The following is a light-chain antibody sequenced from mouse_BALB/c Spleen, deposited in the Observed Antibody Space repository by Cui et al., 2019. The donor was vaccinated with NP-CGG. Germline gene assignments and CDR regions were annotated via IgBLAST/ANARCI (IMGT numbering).Light chain of an antibody. Sequence: QAVVTQESALTTSPGETVTLTCRSSTGAVTTSNYANLVQERPDHLFTGLIGGTNNRTPGAPARFSGSLIGDKAALTITGAQTEDEAIYFCALWYSNHWVFGGGTRLTVL. CDR3: ALWYSNHWV. CDR1: TGAVTTSNY. CDR2: GTN. J-gene: IGLJ1*01. V-gene: IGLV1*01.